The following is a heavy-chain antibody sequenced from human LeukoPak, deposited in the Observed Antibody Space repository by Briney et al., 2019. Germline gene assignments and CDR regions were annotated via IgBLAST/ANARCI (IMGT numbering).Heavy chain of an antibody. CDR2: INPSGGST. CDR1: GYTFTSYY. V-gene: IGHV1-46*01. Sequence: ASVKVSCKASGYTFTSYYMHWARQAPGQGLEWMGLINPSGGSTSYAQKFQGRVTMTRDTSTSTVYMELSSLRSEDTAVYYCAREPPGTTVTSNYYYYGMDVWGQGTTVTVSS. D-gene: IGHD4-17*01. J-gene: IGHJ6*02. CDR3: AREPPGTTVTSNYYYYGMDV.